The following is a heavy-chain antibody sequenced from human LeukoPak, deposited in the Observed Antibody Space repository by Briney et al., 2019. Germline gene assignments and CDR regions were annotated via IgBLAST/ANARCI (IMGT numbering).Heavy chain of an antibody. CDR1: QFTTFSSYA. Sequence: GGSLRLSCEASQFTTFSSYAMNWVRQAPGKGLEWVAFIQYDGSNKYYADSVKGRFTVSRDNSKTTVYLQMNDLRGEDTAVYYCTKAKGQSWLFSHYWGRGTLVTVSS. J-gene: IGHJ4*02. CDR3: TKAKGQSWLFSHY. V-gene: IGHV3-30*02. D-gene: IGHD3-22*01. CDR2: IQYDGSNK.